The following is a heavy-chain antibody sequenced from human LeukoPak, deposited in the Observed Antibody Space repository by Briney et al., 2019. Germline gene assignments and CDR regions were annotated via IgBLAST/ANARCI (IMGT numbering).Heavy chain of an antibody. V-gene: IGHV4-34*01. D-gene: IGHD6-13*01. CDR2: INHSGST. CDR3: ARVRMTEAAAGRESRRGSRVFDY. Sequence: PSETLSLTCAVYGGSFSGYYWSWIRQPPGKGLEWIGEINHSGSTNYNPSLKSRVTISVDTPKNQFSLKLSSVTAADTAVYYCARVRMTEAAAGRESRRGSRVFDYWGQGTLVTVSS. J-gene: IGHJ4*02. CDR1: GGSFSGYY.